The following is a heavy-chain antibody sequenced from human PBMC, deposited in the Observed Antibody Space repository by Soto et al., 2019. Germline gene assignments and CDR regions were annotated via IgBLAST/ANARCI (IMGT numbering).Heavy chain of an antibody. CDR3: AKLGSSSWYPNYYFDY. D-gene: IGHD6-13*01. Sequence: EVQVLESGGGLVQPGGSLRLSCAASGFTFNNYAMGWVRQAPEKGLEWVSAITGSGSDTYYVDSVKGRFTISRDNSKNTLYLQMNSLRAEDTAVDYCAKLGSSSWYPNYYFDYWGQGTLVTVSS. CDR2: ITGSGSDT. V-gene: IGHV3-23*01. CDR1: GFTFNNYA. J-gene: IGHJ4*02.